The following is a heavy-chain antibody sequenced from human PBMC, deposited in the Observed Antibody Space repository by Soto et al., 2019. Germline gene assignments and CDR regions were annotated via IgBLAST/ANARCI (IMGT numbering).Heavy chain of an antibody. CDR1: GGTFTTYD. CDR3: ARDRSSSWYNGTFYFDS. V-gene: IGHV1-69*06. CDR2: IVPLFDAT. J-gene: IGHJ4*02. D-gene: IGHD6-19*01. Sequence: QVQLVQSGAEVRKPGSSVKVSCKASGGTFTTYDISWVRQSPGQGLEWMGGIVPLFDATTYAQKFQGRVTITADKSTGTADMELSSLRSEDTAMYYCARDRSSSWYNGTFYFDSWGQGTLVSVSS.